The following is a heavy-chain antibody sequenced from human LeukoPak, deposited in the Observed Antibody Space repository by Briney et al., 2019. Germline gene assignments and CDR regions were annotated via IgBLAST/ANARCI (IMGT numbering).Heavy chain of an antibody. CDR2: ISYDGSNK. J-gene: IGHJ4*02. D-gene: IGHD2-15*01. CDR3: AKADCSDIGCYVKDY. CDR1: GFTFSSYA. Sequence: GRSLRLSCAASGFTFSSYAMHWVRQAPGKGLEWVAVISYDGSNKYYADSVKGRFTISRDNSQNTLHLQMNRLRAEDTAVYYCAKADCSDIGCYVKDYWGQGTLVTVSS. V-gene: IGHV3-30*04.